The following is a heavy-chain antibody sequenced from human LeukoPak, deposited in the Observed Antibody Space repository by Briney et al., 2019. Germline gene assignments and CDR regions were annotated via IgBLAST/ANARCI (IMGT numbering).Heavy chain of an antibody. D-gene: IGHD6-19*01. V-gene: IGHV4-59*08. CDR1: GGSISSYY. CDR3: ARQVEAVADLFDY. CDR2: IYYSGST. Sequence: SETLSLTCTVSGGSISSYYWSWIRQPPGKGLEWIGYIYYSGSTNYNPSLKSRVTISVDTSKNQFSLKLSSVTAADTAVYYCARQVEAVADLFDYWGQGTLVTVSS. J-gene: IGHJ4*02.